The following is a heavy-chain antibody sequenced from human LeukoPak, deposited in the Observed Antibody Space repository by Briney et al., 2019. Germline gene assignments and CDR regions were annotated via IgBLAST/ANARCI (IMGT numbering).Heavy chain of an antibody. Sequence: ASVKVSCKASGYSFTGFCMNWVRQAPGQGLEWMGRINPNSGDTSYAQKFQGRVTMTRDTSITTAYMDLSSLTSDDTAMYYCARWGELTGVGNWGQGTLDTVSS. CDR1: GYSFTGFC. CDR2: INPNSGDT. CDR3: ARWGELTGVGN. V-gene: IGHV1-2*02. D-gene: IGHD1-7*01. J-gene: IGHJ4*02.